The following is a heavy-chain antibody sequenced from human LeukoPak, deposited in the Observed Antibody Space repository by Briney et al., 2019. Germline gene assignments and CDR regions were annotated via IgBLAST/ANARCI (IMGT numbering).Heavy chain of an antibody. CDR3: ARPYSSGWYDY. Sequence: ASVKVSCKASGYTFTSYGISWVRQAPGQGLEWMGWISAYNGNTNYAQKLQGRVTMTTDTSTSTAYMELSSLRSEDTAVYYCARPYSSGWYDYWGQGTLVTVSS. CDR1: GYTFTSYG. D-gene: IGHD6-19*01. V-gene: IGHV1-18*01. CDR2: ISAYNGNT. J-gene: IGHJ4*02.